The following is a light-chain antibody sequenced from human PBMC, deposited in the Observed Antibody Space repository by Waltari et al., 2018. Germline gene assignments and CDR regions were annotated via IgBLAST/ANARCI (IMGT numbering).Light chain of an antibody. Sequence: QSALTQPPSVSGSPGQSVTISCTGTNSDVGTYNRVSWYQQPPGTAPKLIIYEVISRPSGVPDRFSGSKSGNTASLTISGLQAGDAADYYCSSYTSSSTYVFGTGTKVTVL. V-gene: IGLV2-18*02. J-gene: IGLJ1*01. CDR3: SSYTSSSTYV. CDR2: EVI. CDR1: NSDVGTYNR.